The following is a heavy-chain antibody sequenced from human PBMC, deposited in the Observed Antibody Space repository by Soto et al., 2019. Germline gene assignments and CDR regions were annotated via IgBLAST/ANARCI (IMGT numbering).Heavy chain of an antibody. CDR2: ISAYNYNT. CDR1: GYTFHNYG. V-gene: IGHV1-18*01. Sequence: ASVKVSCKASGYTFHNYGVNWVRQAPGRGLEWMGRISAYNYNTHYAQNFEGRVTMTTDTSTSTAYMELRSLRSDDTAIYYCARLTGVLRLVFDYWGQGTLVTVSS. J-gene: IGHJ4*02. CDR3: ARLTGVLRLVFDY. D-gene: IGHD3-16*01.